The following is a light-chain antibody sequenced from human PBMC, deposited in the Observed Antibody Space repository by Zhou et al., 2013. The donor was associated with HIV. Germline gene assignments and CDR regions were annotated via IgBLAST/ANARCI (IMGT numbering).Light chain of an antibody. CDR1: QSVTSNF. Sequence: EFVLTQSPGTLSLSPGERATLSCRTSQSVTSNFLAWYQQKPGQAPRLLIYGASNRATGIPARFSGSGSGTDFTLTISSLEPEDFAVYYCQQRSNWPGTFGQGTKLEIK. V-gene: IGKV3D-20*02. CDR3: QQRSNWPGT. CDR2: GAS. J-gene: IGKJ2*01.